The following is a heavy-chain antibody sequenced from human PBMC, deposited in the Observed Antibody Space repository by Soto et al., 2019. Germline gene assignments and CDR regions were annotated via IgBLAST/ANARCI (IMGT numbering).Heavy chain of an antibody. CDR3: ARHGNGDDY. CDR2: IRSYNNST. D-gene: IGHD2-8*01. CDR1: GYTFTSYG. V-gene: IGHV1-18*01. J-gene: IGHJ4*02. Sequence: GASVKVSCKASGYTFTSYGVNWVRQAPGQGLEWMGWIRSYNNSTNYAQKNQGRVTMTTDTSTNTAYMELRSLRSDDTAVYYCARHGNGDDYWGQGTLVTVS.